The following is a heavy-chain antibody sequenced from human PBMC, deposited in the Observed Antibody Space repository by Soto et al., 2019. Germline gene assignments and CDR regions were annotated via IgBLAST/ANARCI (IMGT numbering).Heavy chain of an antibody. CDR1: GFTFSSYA. CDR3: AKDGRRRSTIFGVVITDY. J-gene: IGHJ4*02. D-gene: IGHD3-3*01. V-gene: IGHV3-23*01. CDR2: ISGSGGST. Sequence: GGSLRLSCAASGFTFSSYAMSWVRQAPGKGLEWVSAISGSGGSTYYADSVKGRFTISRDNSKNTLYLQMNSLRAEDTAVYYCAKDGRRRSTIFGVVITDYWGQGTLVTVSS.